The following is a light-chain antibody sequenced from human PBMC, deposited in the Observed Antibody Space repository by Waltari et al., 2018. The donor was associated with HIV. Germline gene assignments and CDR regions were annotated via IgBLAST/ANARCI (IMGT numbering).Light chain of an antibody. CDR3: QQYNSYSVT. J-gene: IGKJ1*01. CDR1: QSISSW. CDR2: KAS. V-gene: IGKV1-5*03. Sequence: DIQMTQSHSTLSASVGDRVTITCRASQSISSWVAWYQQKPGKAPKLLIYKASSLKSGVPSRFSGSGSGTEFTLTISSLQPDDFATYYCQQYNSYSVTFGQGTKVEIK.